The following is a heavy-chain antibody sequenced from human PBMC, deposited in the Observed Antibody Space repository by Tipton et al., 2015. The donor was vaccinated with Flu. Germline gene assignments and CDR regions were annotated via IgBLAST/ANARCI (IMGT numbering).Heavy chain of an antibody. CDR1: GGSIGGGIYY. CDR3: ASEGWNSQIVVPDY. J-gene: IGHJ4*02. Sequence: TLSLTCTVSGGSIGGGIYYWSWIRQPAGKGLEWIGRFDINGSTNYNPSLKSRVTISVDTSKKQVSLKLSSVTAADTAVYYCASEGWNSQIVVPDYWGQGTLVTVSS. D-gene: IGHD2-15*01. V-gene: IGHV4-61*02. CDR2: FDINGST.